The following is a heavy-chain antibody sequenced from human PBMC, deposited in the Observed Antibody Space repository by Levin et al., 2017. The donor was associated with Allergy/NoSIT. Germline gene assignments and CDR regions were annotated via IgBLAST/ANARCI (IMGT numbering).Heavy chain of an antibody. J-gene: IGHJ3*02. Sequence: SETLFLTCTVSGGSISSYYWSWIRQPAGKGLEWIGRIYTSGSTNYNPSLKSRVTMSVDTSKNQFSLKLSSVTAADTAVYYCARVKEWEHLGAFDIWGQGTMVTVSS. D-gene: IGHD1-26*01. CDR2: IYTSGST. CDR3: ARVKEWEHLGAFDI. CDR1: GGSISSYY. V-gene: IGHV4-4*07.